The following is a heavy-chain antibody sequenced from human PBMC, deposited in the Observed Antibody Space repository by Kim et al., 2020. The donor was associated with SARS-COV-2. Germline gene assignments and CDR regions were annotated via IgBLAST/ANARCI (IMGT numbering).Heavy chain of an antibody. V-gene: IGHV1-18*01. J-gene: IGHJ4*02. CDR2: ISAYNGNT. Sequence: ASVKVSCKASGYTFTSYGISWVRQAPGQGLEWMGWISAYNGNTNYAQKLQGRVTMTTDTSTSTAYMELRSLRSDDTAVYYCARVFRGAVGVIVRGSGSYYIPPGPNDYWGQGTLVTVSS. CDR3: ARVFRGAVGVIVRGSGSYYIPPGPNDY. D-gene: IGHD3-10*01. CDR1: GYTFTSYG.